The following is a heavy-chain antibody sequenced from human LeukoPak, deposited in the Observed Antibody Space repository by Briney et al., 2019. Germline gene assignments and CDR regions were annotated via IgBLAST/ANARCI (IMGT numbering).Heavy chain of an antibody. V-gene: IGHV3-21*01. D-gene: IGHD3-3*01. J-gene: IGHJ4*02. Sequence: PGGSLRLSCAASGFTFSSYSMNWVRQAPGKGLEWVSSISSSSSYIYYADSVKGRFTISRDNAKNSLYLQMNSLRAEDTAVYYCARDGSYDFWSGYYPFDYWGQGTLVTVSS. CDR1: GFTFSSYS. CDR2: ISSSSSYI. CDR3: ARDGSYDFWSGYYPFDY.